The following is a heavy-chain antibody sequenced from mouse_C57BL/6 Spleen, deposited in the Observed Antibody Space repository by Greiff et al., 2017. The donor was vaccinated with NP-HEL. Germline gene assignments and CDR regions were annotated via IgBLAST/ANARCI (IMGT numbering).Heavy chain of an antibody. V-gene: IGHV1-53*01. D-gene: IGHD2-3*01. Sequence: VQLQQPGTELVKPGASVKLSCKASGYTFTSYWMHWVKQRPGQGLEWIGNINPSNGGTNYNEKFKSKATLTVDKSSSTAYMQLSSLTSEDSAVYYCARGGNGYYVVFAYWGQGTLVTVSA. CDR1: GYTFTSYW. J-gene: IGHJ3*01. CDR2: INPSNGGT. CDR3: ARGGNGYYVVFAY.